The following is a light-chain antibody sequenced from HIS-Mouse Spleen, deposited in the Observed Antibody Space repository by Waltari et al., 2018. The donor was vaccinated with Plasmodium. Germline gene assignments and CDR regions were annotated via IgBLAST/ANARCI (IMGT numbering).Light chain of an antibody. CDR1: ALQKQY. V-gene: IGLV3-25*03. CDR2: KAR. Sequence: SYELTQPPSVSVSPGQTARITCSGDALQKQYAYWYQQKPGQAPVLVIYKARERPSGIPERFSGSSSGTTVTLTISGVQAEDEADYYCQSADSSGTPNWVFGGGTKLTVL. CDR3: QSADSSGTPNWV. J-gene: IGLJ3*02.